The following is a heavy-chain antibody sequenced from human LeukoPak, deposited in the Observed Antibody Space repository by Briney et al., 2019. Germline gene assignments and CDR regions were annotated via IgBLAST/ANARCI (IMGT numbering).Heavy chain of an antibody. CDR3: ARLQGDSGWYYFDY. J-gene: IGHJ4*02. D-gene: IGHD6-19*01. CDR1: GFTFSAYS. CDR2: ISNTGKYI. V-gene: IGHV3-21*01. Sequence: GGSLRLSCAASGFTFSAYSVNWVRQAPGKGLEWVSSISNTGKYIYYADSLKGRFTISRDNAKNSLYLQMNSLRAEDTAVYYCARLQGDSGWYYFDYWGQGTLVTVSS.